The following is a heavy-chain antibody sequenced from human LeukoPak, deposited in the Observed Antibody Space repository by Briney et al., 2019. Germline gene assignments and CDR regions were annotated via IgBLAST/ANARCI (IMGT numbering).Heavy chain of an antibody. Sequence: AASVKVSCKASGGTFSSYAISWVRQAPGQGLEWMGRIIPILGIANYAQKFQGRVTITADKSTSTAYMELSSLRSEDTAVYYCARGIYGGKWLDYFDYWGQGTLVTVFS. CDR2: IIPILGIA. J-gene: IGHJ4*02. CDR1: GGTFSSYA. V-gene: IGHV1-69*04. D-gene: IGHD4-23*01. CDR3: ARGIYGGKWLDYFDY.